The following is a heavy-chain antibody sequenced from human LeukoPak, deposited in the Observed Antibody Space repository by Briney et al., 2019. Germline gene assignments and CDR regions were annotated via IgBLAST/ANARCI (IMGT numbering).Heavy chain of an antibody. J-gene: IGHJ6*03. CDR2: IFESGKT. CDR1: GAFISSGLYY. V-gene: IGHV4-61*02. D-gene: IGHD3-10*01. Sequence: PSETLSLTCSVSGAFISSGLYYWNWIRQPAGKGLEWIGRIFESGKTNYNPSLKSRVTISVDTSKNQFSLKLSSVTAADTAVYYCARRVGRYFGERAYYYNYMDVWGKGTTVTISS. CDR3: ARRVGRYFGERAYYYNYMDV.